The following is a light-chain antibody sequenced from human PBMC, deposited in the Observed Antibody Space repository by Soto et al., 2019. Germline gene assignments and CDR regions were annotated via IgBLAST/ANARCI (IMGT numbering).Light chain of an antibody. CDR1: QSISSW. Sequence: DIQMTQSPSTLSASVGDRVTITCRASQSISSWLAWYQQKPGKAPKLLIHDASSLESGVPSRFSGSGSGTEFTLAISSLQPDDFATYYCQQYNSYPWTFGQGTKVHIK. CDR2: DAS. CDR3: QQYNSYPWT. J-gene: IGKJ1*01. V-gene: IGKV1-5*01.